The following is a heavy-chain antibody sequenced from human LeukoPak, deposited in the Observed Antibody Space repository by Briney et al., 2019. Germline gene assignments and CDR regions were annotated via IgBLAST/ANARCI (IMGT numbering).Heavy chain of an antibody. D-gene: IGHD2-15*01. V-gene: IGHV4-39*01. CDR1: GGSISSSSYY. CDR2: IYYSGST. CDR3: ARHSVVAARWFDY. J-gene: IGHJ4*02. Sequence: PSETLSLTCTVSGGSISSSSYYWGWIRQPPGKGLEWIGSIYYSGSTYYNPSLKSRVTISVDTSKNQFSLKLSSVTAADTAVYYCARHSVVAARWFDYWGQGTLVTVSS.